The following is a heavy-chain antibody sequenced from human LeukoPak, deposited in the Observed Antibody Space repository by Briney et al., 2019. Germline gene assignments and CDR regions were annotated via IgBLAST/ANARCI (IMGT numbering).Heavy chain of an antibody. V-gene: IGHV3-53*01. Sequence: PGGSLRLSCAASGFTFSNFVMNWVRQAPGKGLEWVSVIDSGGNTYYADSVKGRFTISRDNSKNTLSLQMNSLRAEDTAVYYCARDPPTYGMDFWGQGTLVTVSS. D-gene: IGHD2-8*01. CDR2: IDSGGNT. J-gene: IGHJ1*01. CDR1: GFTFSNFV. CDR3: ARDPPTYGMDF.